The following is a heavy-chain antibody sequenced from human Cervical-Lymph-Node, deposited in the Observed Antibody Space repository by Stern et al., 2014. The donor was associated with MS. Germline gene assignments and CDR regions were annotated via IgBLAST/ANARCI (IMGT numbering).Heavy chain of an antibody. Sequence: QVQLVQSGAGVMKPGSSLKVSCTASGGTFSSYAISWVRQAPGQGLEWMGGIIPNLGTATYAKKFPGRVTITADESTSTAYMELSSLRSEDTAVYYCASDFGRRNKHWMGANWGQGTLVTVSS. J-gene: IGHJ4*02. CDR2: IIPNLGTA. V-gene: IGHV1-69*01. D-gene: IGHD1-1*01. CDR1: GGTFSSYA. CDR3: ASDFGRRNKHWMGAN.